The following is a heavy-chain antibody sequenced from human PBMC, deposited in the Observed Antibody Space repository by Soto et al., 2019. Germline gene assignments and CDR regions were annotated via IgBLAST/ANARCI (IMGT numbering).Heavy chain of an antibody. CDR3: AKEVRVYSSSGIDY. J-gene: IGHJ4*02. V-gene: IGHV3-30*02. CDR2: ILYDSSDK. D-gene: IGHD6-6*01. Sequence: PGGSKRLCSTAAEGKIGTFGMHRVSQTPGKGLEWVAVILYDSSDKYYADSGKGRFTISRDNSKNTLSLQMNSLRAEDTAVYYCAKEVRVYSSSGIDYWGQGTRVPVTS. CDR1: EGKIGTFG.